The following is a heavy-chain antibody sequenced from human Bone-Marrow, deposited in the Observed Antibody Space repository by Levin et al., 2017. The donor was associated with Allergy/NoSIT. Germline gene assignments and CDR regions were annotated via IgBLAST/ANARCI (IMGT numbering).Heavy chain of an antibody. CDR1: GFPFSNSY. J-gene: IGHJ2*01. D-gene: IGHD3-16*01. CDR3: ARDGGSVASHDWYFDL. CDR2: IKIDGSTT. V-gene: IGHV3-74*01. Sequence: LSLTCAASGFPFSNSYMHWVRPARGKGLVWVSRIKIDGSTTNYADSVKGRFTISRDNAKNTVYPQMNSLRADDTAVYYCARDGGSVASHDWYFDLWGRGTLVTVAS.